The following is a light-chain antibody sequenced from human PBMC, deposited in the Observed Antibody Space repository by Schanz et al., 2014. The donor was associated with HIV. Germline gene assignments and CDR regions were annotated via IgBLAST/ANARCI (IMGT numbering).Light chain of an antibody. CDR1: SSDVGNYNL. CDR3: CSYAGSSTYV. V-gene: IGLV2-23*02. Sequence: QSALTQPASVSGSPGQSITISCTGTSSDVGNYNLVSWYQQHPGKAPKLMIYDVTNRPSGISSRFSGSKSGNTASLTISGLQTEDEADYYCCSYAGSSTYVFGTGTKLTVL. CDR2: DVT. J-gene: IGLJ1*01.